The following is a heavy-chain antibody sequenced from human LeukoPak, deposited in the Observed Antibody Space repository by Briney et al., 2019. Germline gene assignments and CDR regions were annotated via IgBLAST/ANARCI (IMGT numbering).Heavy chain of an antibody. Sequence: PGGSLRLSCAASGFTFTSYAMSWVRQAPGQGLEWVSGISGSGGSTHHADSVKGRFTISRDNSKNTLYLQMNSLRAEDTAVYYCAKGPRESSSWYYFDYWGQGTLVTVSS. CDR2: ISGSGGST. CDR1: GFTFTSYA. D-gene: IGHD6-13*01. V-gene: IGHV3-23*01. J-gene: IGHJ4*02. CDR3: AKGPRESSSWYYFDY.